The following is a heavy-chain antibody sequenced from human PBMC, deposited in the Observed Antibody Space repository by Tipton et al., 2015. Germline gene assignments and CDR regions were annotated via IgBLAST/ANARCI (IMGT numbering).Heavy chain of an antibody. CDR1: GGSISSGHW. D-gene: IGHD3-22*01. Sequence: TLSLTCAVSGGSISSGHWWSWVRQPPGKGLEWIGEIYHTGSTNYNPSLKSRVTMSVDKSKNQFSLRLNSVTAADTAVYYCARDAWAGDTRGFYYIYWGQGTLVSVSS. CDR2: IYHTGST. J-gene: IGHJ4*02. CDR3: ARDAWAGDTRGFYYIY. V-gene: IGHV4-4*02.